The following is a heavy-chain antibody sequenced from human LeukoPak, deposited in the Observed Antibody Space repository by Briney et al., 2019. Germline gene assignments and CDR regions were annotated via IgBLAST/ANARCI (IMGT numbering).Heavy chain of an antibody. CDR2: IYHSGST. CDR1: GGSISSGGYS. D-gene: IGHD3-10*01. J-gene: IGHJ4*02. Sequence: SETLSLTCAVSGGSISSGGYSWSWIRQPPGKGLEWIGYIYHSGSTYYNPSLKSRVTISVDTSKNQFSLKLSSVTAADTAVYYCARGPGALLHWGQGILVTVSS. V-gene: IGHV4-30-2*05. CDR3: ARGPGALLH.